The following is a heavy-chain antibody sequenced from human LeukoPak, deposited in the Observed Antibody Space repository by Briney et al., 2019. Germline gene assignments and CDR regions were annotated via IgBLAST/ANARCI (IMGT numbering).Heavy chain of an antibody. D-gene: IGHD3-10*01. CDR3: ARDRDRMVQGVTALFDY. CDR1: GYTFTTYG. Sequence: ASVKVSCKTSGYTFTTYGISWVRQAPGQGLEWMGWISGSNGNTKDAQKVQGRVTMTTDTSTTTAYMEVRSLRSDDTAVYYCARDRDRMVQGVTALFDYWGQGTLVTVSS. J-gene: IGHJ4*02. CDR2: ISGSNGNT. V-gene: IGHV1-18*04.